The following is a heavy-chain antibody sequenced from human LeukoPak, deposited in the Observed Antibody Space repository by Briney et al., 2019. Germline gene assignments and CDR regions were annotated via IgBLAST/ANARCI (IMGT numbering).Heavy chain of an antibody. CDR2: ISAYNGNA. J-gene: IGHJ4*02. V-gene: IGHV1-18*01. D-gene: IGHD2/OR15-2a*01. CDR3: ARDMSDVKGFDY. CDR1: GYTFGGYG. Sequence: ASVKVSCKASGYTFGGYGISWLRWSPGQGLEWMGWISAYNGNANYAQKLQGRVTMTTDTSTSTAYMELRSLRSDDTAVYYCARDMSDVKGFDYWGQGTLVTVSS.